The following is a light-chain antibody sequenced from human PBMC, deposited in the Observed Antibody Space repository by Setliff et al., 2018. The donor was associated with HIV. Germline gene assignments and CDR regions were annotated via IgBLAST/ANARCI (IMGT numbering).Light chain of an antibody. CDR2: GAS. Sequence: ERVMTQSPATLSVSPGERVTLSCRASQSISSDLAWFQQKPGQAPRLLIYGASTRATGVPARFSGSGSGTEFTLNISSLQSEDFAVYYCQQYNNWPPLTVGGGTKVDIK. J-gene: IGKJ4*01. CDR1: QSISSD. CDR3: QQYNNWPPLT. V-gene: IGKV3-15*01.